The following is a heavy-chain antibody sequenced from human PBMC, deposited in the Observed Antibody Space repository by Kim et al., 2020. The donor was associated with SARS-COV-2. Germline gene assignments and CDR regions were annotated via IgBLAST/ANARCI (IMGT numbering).Heavy chain of an antibody. Sequence: GGSLRLSCAASGFTFSSYGMHWVRQAPGKGLEWVAVISYDGSNKYYADSVKGRFTISRDNSKNTLYLQMNSLRAEDTAVYYCAKDSTRFGELLWDNFDYWGQGTLVTVSS. J-gene: IGHJ4*02. CDR3: AKDSTRFGELLWDNFDY. V-gene: IGHV3-30*18. CDR2: ISYDGSNK. D-gene: IGHD3-10*01. CDR1: GFTFSSYG.